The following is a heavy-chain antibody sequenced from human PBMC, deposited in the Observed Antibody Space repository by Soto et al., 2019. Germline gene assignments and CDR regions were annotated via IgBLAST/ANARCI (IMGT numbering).Heavy chain of an antibody. CDR1: GFTFTSHG. J-gene: IGHJ6*02. V-gene: IGHV1-18*01. Sequence: SVKVCCKDSGFTFTSHGISWVRQAPGQGLEWMGWISGFDGNTNYAQKLQGRVTMTTDTSTSTAYMELRSLRSDDTAVYYCARDYGILTPYYLVLTRLDVQGQGPNVPVS. CDR3: ARDYGILTPYYLVLTRLDV. CDR2: ISGFDGNT. D-gene: IGHD3-9*01.